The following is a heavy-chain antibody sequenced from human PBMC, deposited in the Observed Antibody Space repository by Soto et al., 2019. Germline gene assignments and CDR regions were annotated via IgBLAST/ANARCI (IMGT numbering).Heavy chain of an antibody. Sequence: VQLVESGGGLVKPGGSLRLSCAASGFTFSSYSMNWVRQAPGKGLEWMGGIIPIFGTANYAQKFQGRVTITADESTSTAYMELSSLRSEDTAVYYCAAGSYYVWVDYWGQGTLVTVSS. J-gene: IGHJ4*02. CDR3: AAGSYYVWVDY. V-gene: IGHV1-69*01. CDR2: IIPIFGTA. D-gene: IGHD1-26*01. CDR1: GFTFSSYS.